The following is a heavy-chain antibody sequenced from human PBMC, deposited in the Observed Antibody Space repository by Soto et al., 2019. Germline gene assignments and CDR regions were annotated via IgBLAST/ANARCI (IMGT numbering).Heavy chain of an antibody. CDR1: GGSISSGDYY. J-gene: IGHJ4*02. V-gene: IGHV4-30-4*01. Sequence: TLSITCTVSGGSISSGDYYWSWIRQPPGKGLEWIGYIYYSGSTYYNPSLKSRVTISVDTSKNQFSLKLSSVTAADTAVYYCARAATTTGVDYWGQGTLVTVS. CDR2: IYYSGST. D-gene: IGHD5-12*01. CDR3: ARAATTTGVDY.